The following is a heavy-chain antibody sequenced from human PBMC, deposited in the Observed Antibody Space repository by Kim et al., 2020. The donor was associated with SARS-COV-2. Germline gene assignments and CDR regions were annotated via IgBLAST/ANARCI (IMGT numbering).Heavy chain of an antibody. CDR3: ARERYDILTGYYRSDAFDT. Sequence: GRFTISRDNSKNTLYLQMNSLRAEDTAVYYCARERYDILTGYYRSDAFDTWGQGTMVTVSS. J-gene: IGHJ3*02. D-gene: IGHD3-9*01. V-gene: IGHV3-30*07.